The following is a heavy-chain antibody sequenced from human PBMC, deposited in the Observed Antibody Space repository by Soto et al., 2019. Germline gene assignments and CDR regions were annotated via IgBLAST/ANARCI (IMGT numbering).Heavy chain of an antibody. CDR3: AGLDIVVVVPAARDYGMDV. CDR1: GGSISSSSYY. Sequence: PSETLSLTCTVSGGSISSSSYYWGWIRQPPGKGLEWSGSIYYSWSTYYNPSLKSRVTISVDTSKNQFSLKLSSVTPADTAVSYCAGLDIVVVVPAARDYGMDVWGQGTTVTVSS. V-gene: IGHV4-39*01. J-gene: IGHJ6*02. CDR2: IYYSWST. D-gene: IGHD2-2*01.